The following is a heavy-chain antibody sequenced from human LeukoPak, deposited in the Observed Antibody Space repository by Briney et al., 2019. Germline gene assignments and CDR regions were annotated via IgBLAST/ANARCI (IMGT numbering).Heavy chain of an antibody. V-gene: IGHV3-30*18. Sequence: PGGSLRLSCAASGFTFSSYGMHWVRQAPGKGLEWMAVISYDGSNKYYADSVKGRFTISRDNSKNTLYLQMNSLRAEDTAVYYCAKCRPVYSSGWLDYWGQGTLVTVSS. CDR3: AKCRPVYSSGWLDY. J-gene: IGHJ4*02. CDR1: GFTFSSYG. D-gene: IGHD6-19*01. CDR2: ISYDGSNK.